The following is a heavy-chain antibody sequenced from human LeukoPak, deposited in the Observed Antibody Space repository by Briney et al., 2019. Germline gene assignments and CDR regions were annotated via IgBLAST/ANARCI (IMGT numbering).Heavy chain of an antibody. CDR3: ARDKAATGTYNWFDP. D-gene: IGHD4-17*01. CDR1: GGSISTYY. CDR2: IYPSGST. V-gene: IGHV4-4*07. Sequence: SETLSLTCTVSGGSISTYYWSWIRQPAGKGLEWLGRIYPSGSTNYNPSLKSRVTMSVDTSKNQFSLKLSSVTAADTAVYYCARDKAATGTYNWFDPWGQGTLVTVSS. J-gene: IGHJ5*02.